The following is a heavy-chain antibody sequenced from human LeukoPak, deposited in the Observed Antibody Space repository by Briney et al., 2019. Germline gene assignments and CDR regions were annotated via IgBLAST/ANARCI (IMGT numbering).Heavy chain of an antibody. CDR3: ARQPYYYGSGSYSGGFDY. CDR2: IHYSGNT. J-gene: IGHJ4*02. CDR1: GGSISGDY. Sequence: SETLSLTCTVSGGSISGDYWSWIRQPPGKGLEWIGYIHYSGNTNYNPSLKSRVTISVDTSKNQFSLMLSSVTAADTAVYYCARQPYYYGSGSYSGGFDYWGQGTLVTVSS. D-gene: IGHD3-10*01. V-gene: IGHV4-59*08.